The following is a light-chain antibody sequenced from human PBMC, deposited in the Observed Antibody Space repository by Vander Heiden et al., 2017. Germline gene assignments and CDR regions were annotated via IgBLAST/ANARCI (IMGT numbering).Light chain of an antibody. J-gene: IGKJ5*01. V-gene: IGKV1-33*01. CDR2: DAS. CDR3: QQDDNLPIT. CDR1: QDISNY. Sequence: DIQTTQSPSSLSASVGDRVTITCQASQDISNYLNWYQQKPGKAPKLLIYDASNLETGVPSRFSGSGPGTDFTFTISSLQPEDVATYYCQQDDNLPITFGQGTQMEIK.